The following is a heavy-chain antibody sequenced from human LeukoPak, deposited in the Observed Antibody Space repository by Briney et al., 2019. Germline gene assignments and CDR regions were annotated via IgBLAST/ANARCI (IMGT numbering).Heavy chain of an antibody. D-gene: IGHD2-2*01. J-gene: IGHJ4*02. Sequence: GGSLRLSCAASGFTFSSYEMNWVRQAPGKGLEWASYISSSGSTIYYADSVKGRFTISRDNAKNSLYLQMNSLRAEDTAVYYCATNGYIVVVPAAMESINEDYWGQGTLVTVSS. CDR2: ISSSGSTI. CDR3: ATNGYIVVVPAAMESINEDY. CDR1: GFTFSSYE. V-gene: IGHV3-48*03.